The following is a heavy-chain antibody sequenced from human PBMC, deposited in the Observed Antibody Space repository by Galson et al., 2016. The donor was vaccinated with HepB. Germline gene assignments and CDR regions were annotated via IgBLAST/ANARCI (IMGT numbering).Heavy chain of an antibody. J-gene: IGHJ3*02. V-gene: IGHV3-23*01. Sequence: SLRLSCAASGFTFSTYAMSWVRQAPGKGLEWVSLISGSGSSTFYADSVKGRFTISRDNAKNSLSLQMNSLRVEDTAVYYCARDSWDIVVISPAMFTFDIWGQGTMVTVSS. CDR1: GFTFSTYA. D-gene: IGHD2-2*01. CDR2: ISGSGSST. CDR3: ARDSWDIVVISPAMFTFDI.